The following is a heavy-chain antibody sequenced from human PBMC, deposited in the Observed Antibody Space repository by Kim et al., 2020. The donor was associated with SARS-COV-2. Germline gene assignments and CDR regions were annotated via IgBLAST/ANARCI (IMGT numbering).Heavy chain of an antibody. J-gene: IGHJ6*02. V-gene: IGHV1-69*01. Sequence: NYARKFQGRVAITADESTRTAYMELSSLTSEDTAVYFCARDGAGGDYDLDVWGQGTSVIVSS. CDR3: ARDGAGGDYDLDV. D-gene: IGHD1-26*01.